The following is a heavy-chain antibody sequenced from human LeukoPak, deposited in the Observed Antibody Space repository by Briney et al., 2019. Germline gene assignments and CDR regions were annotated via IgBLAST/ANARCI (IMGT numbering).Heavy chain of an antibody. V-gene: IGHV1-18*01. CDR2: ISAYNGNT. D-gene: IGHD5-12*01. CDR1: GGTFSSYA. J-gene: IGHJ1*01. CDR3: ARDHSGYDWYFQH. Sequence: ASVKVSCKASGGTFSSYAISWVRQAPGQGLEWMGWISAYNGNTNYAQKLQGRVTMTTDTSTSTAYMELRSLRSDDTAVYYCARDHSGYDWYFQHWGQGTLVTVSS.